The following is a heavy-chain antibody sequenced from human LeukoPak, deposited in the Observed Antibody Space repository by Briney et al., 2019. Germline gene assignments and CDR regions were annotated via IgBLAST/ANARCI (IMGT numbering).Heavy chain of an antibody. CDR2: IYPGDSDT. CDR3: ARHGPTGDVFDLDY. V-gene: IGHV5-51*01. J-gene: IGHJ4*02. D-gene: IGHD7-27*01. Sequence: GESLKTSLKSSGYSLTSYWIGLVPQIPGKGLELVRIIYPGDSDTRYSPSFQGQVTISADKSISTAYLQWSSLKASDTAMYYCARHGPTGDVFDLDYWGQGTLVTVSS. CDR1: GYSLTSYW.